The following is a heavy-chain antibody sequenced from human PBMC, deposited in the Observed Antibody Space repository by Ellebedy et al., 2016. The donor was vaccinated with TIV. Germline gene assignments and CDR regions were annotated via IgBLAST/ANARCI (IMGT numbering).Heavy chain of an antibody. D-gene: IGHD3-10*01. Sequence: GGSLRLXXAASGFTFSSYDMHWVRQATGKGLEWVSAIGTAGDTYYPGSVKGRFTISRENAKNSLYLQMNSLRAGDTAVYYCARERRTYYYGSGSYCYAFDIWGQGTMVTVSS. CDR1: GFTFSSYD. V-gene: IGHV3-13*01. CDR2: IGTAGDT. J-gene: IGHJ3*02. CDR3: ARERRTYYYGSGSYCYAFDI.